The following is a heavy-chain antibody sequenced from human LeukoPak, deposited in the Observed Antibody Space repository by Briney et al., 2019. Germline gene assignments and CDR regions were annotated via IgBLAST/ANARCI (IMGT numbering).Heavy chain of an antibody. V-gene: IGHV3-48*04. D-gene: IGHD4/OR15-4a*01. CDR3: ARRRVLSVARALDY. Sequence: PGGSLRLSCAATGFTFSSFTMDWVRQAPGKGLEWVSSISGTTDTIYYADSVKGRFTISRNNANNSVSLQMNSLRPEDTAVYFCARRRVLSVARALDYWGRGTLVTVSS. CDR1: GFTFSSFT. J-gene: IGHJ4*02. CDR2: ISGTTDTI.